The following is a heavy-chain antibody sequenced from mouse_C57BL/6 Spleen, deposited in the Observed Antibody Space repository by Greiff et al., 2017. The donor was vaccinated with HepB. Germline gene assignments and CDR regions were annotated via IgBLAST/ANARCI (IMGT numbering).Heavy chain of an antibody. CDR2: IYPGSGST. CDR1: GYTFTSYW. V-gene: IGHV1-55*01. J-gene: IGHJ3*01. D-gene: IGHD2-4*01. CDR3: ARGNDYDGRFAY. Sequence: VQLQQPGAELVKPGASVKMSCKASGYTFTSYWITWVKQRPGQGLEWIGDIYPGSGSTNYNEKFKSKATLTVDTSSSTAYMQLSSLTSEDSAVYYCARGNDYDGRFAYWGQGTLVTVSA.